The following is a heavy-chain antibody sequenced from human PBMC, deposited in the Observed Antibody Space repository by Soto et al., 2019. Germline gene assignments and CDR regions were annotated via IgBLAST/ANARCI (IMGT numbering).Heavy chain of an antibody. CDR2: INPSGGST. J-gene: IGHJ4*02. Sequence: ASVKVSCKASGYTFTSYYMHWVRQAPGQGLEWMGIINPSGGSTSYAQKFQGRVTMTRDTSTSTVYMELSSLTSEDTAVYYCARSSTTYSYQSSPYWPDKELDIWGQGTLVTVSS. D-gene: IGHD3-16*01. CDR3: ARSSTTYSYQSSPYWPDKELDI. CDR1: GYTFTSYY. V-gene: IGHV1-46*01.